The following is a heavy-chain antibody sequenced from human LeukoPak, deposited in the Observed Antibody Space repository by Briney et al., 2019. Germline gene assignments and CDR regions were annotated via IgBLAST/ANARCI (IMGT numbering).Heavy chain of an antibody. CDR1: GYTFTGYY. J-gene: IGHJ4*02. CDR3: ARAGVDDFWSGYHYYFDY. V-gene: IGHV1-2*02. CDR2: INPNSGGT. Sequence: ASVKVSCKASGYTFTGYYMHWVRQAPGQGLEWMGWINPNSGGTNYAQKFQGRVTMTRDTSISTAYMELSRLRSDDTAVYYCARAGVDDFWSGYHYYFDYWGQGTLVTVSS. D-gene: IGHD3-3*01.